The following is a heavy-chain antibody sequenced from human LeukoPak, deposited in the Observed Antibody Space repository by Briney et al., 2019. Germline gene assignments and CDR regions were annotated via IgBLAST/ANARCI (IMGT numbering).Heavy chain of an antibody. Sequence: GGSLRLSCAASGFTFSDYAMSWVRQAPGKGLEWVSAISGTADRTYYVGSVKGRFTVSRDNSKSTLYLQMNSLRGEDTAVYYCARDLDRGIFDYWGQGTLVTVSS. D-gene: IGHD6-13*01. CDR2: ISGTADRT. V-gene: IGHV3-23*01. J-gene: IGHJ4*02. CDR3: ARDLDRGIFDY. CDR1: GFTFSDYA.